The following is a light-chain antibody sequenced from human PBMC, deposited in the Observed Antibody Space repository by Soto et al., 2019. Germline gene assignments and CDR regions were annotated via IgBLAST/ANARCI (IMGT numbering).Light chain of an antibody. Sequence: QSVLTQPRSVSGSPGQSATISCTGTDSNIGFYNFVSWYQQHPDKAPHLVIYNVNKRPSGVPDRFSGSKSGNTASLTISGLQADDEADYYCCSYAGSYSYVFGIGTKVTVL. CDR2: NVN. V-gene: IGLV2-11*01. CDR3: CSYAGSYSYV. J-gene: IGLJ1*01. CDR1: DSNIGFYNF.